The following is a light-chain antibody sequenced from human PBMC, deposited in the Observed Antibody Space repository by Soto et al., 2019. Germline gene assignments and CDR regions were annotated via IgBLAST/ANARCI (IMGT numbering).Light chain of an antibody. Sequence: EIVMTQTPLSSPVTLGQPASISCRSSQSLEHSDGNTYLSWLQQRPGQPPRLLIYKVFNRFSGVPDRFSGSGAGTDFTLKISRVEAEDVGVYYCMQATQFPPYTFGQGTKLEIK. V-gene: IGKV2-24*01. CDR3: MQATQFPPYT. CDR1: QSLEHSDGNTY. CDR2: KVF. J-gene: IGKJ2*01.